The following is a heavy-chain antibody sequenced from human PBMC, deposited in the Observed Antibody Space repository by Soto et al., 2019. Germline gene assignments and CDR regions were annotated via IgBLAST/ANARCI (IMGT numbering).Heavy chain of an antibody. V-gene: IGHV3-7*01. CDR2: INEDGSEK. Sequence: PGGSLRLSCAASQFSFVSYWMSWVRQAPGKGLEWVANINEDGSEKNYADSVQGRFIISRDNAENSLYLQMNSLRVEDTAVYYGAGDAWWTFHYWGRGTQVTVSS. J-gene: IGHJ4*02. CDR3: AGDAWWTFHY. D-gene: IGHD2-8*02. CDR1: QFSFVSYW.